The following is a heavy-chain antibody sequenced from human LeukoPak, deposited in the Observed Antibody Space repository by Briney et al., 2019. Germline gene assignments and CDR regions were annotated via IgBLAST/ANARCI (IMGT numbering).Heavy chain of an antibody. J-gene: IGHJ4*02. CDR2: INHSGST. CDR3: ARGILTDASNYFDY. Sequence: PSETLSLTCAVYGGSFSGYYWSWIRQPPGKGLEWIGEINHSGSTNYNPSLKSRVTISVDTSKNQFSLKLSSVTAADTAVYYCARGILTDASNYFDYWGQGTLVTVSS. CDR1: GGSFSGYY. V-gene: IGHV4-34*01.